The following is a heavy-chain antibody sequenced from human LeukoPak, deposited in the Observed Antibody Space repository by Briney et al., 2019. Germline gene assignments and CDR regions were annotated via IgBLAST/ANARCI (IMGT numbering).Heavy chain of an antibody. J-gene: IGHJ4*02. CDR1: GFTFSSYW. D-gene: IGHD2-15*01. Sequence: GGSLRLSCAASGFTFSSYWMHWVRQAPGKGLAWVSRINSDGSSTSYADSVKGRFTISRDNAKNTLYLQMNSLRAEDTAVYYCARDRDSDYFDYWGQGTLVTVSS. V-gene: IGHV3-74*01. CDR2: INSDGSST. CDR3: ARDRDSDYFDY.